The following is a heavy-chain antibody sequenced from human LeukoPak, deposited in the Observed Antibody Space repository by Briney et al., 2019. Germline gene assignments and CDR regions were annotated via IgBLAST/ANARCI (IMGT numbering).Heavy chain of an antibody. Sequence: GGSLRLSCTASGFTFSSYGMHWVRQAPGKGLEWVAVISYDGSNKYYADSVKGRFTISRDNSKNTLYLQMNSLRAEDTAVYYCAKGYSSGLDIWGQGTMVTVSS. V-gene: IGHV3-30*18. J-gene: IGHJ3*02. CDR2: ISYDGSNK. CDR1: GFTFSSYG. CDR3: AKGYSSGLDI. D-gene: IGHD6-19*01.